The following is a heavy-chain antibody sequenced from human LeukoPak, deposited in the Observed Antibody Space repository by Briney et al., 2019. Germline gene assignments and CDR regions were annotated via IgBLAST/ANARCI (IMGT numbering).Heavy chain of an antibody. CDR1: GFTFRNYY. J-gene: IGHJ4*02. V-gene: IGHV3-11*04. CDR3: ARDPSWEILSYFDY. CDR2: ISASGDTS. Sequence: GGSLRLSCAASGFTFRNYYMTWIRQAPGKGLEWVSYISASGDTSYYGDSVRGRFTISRDNAKNSLYLDMNTLKAEDTAVYYCARDPSWEILSYFDYWGQGTLVTVSS. D-gene: IGHD1-26*01.